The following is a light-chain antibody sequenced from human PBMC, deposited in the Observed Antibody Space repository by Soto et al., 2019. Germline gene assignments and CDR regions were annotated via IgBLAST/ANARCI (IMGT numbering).Light chain of an antibody. V-gene: IGLV1-40*01. CDR2: GNR. J-gene: IGLJ3*02. CDR3: QAYDYTLTASV. Sequence: QSVLTQPPSVSGAPGQRVTLSCTGNTSNLGAGYDVHWYQQLPGAAPKLVIFGNRNRPSGFPERFSGSQSGTSASLAITGLQAEEEADYYCQAYDYTLTASVFGGGTKLTVL. CDR1: TSNLGAGYD.